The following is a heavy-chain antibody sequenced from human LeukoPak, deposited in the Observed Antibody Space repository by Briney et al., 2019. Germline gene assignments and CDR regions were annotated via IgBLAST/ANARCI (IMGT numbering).Heavy chain of an antibody. J-gene: IGHJ4*02. CDR3: AVLAGRLLITSGKDLDY. CDR2: IIPIFGTA. D-gene: IGHD2-21*02. V-gene: IGHV1-69*13. CDR1: GGTFSTSA. Sequence: SVKVSCKASGGTFSTSAISWVRQAPGQGLEWMGGIIPIFGTANYAQRFQGRVTITADESTSTVYMELSGLSSDDTAVYYCAVLAGRLLITSGKDLDYWGQGTLVTVSS.